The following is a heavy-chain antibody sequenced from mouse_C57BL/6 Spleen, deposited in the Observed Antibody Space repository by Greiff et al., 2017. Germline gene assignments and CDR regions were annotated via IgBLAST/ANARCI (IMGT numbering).Heavy chain of an antibody. Sequence: GGGLVQPKGSLKLSCAASGFRFNTYALNWVRQAPGKGLEWVARIRSKSNNYATYYADSVKNRFTISTDDAESMLYLQMNNLKTEYTAMYYCVREGGSTMVTFDYWGQGTTLTVSS. CDR3: VREGGSTMVTFDY. V-gene: IGHV10-1*01. J-gene: IGHJ2*01. D-gene: IGHD2-2*01. CDR1: GFRFNTYA. CDR2: IRSKSNNYAT.